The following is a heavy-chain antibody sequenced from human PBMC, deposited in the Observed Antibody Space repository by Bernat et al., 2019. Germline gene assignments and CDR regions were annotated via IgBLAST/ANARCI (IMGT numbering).Heavy chain of an antibody. CDR2: IYYSGST. CDR1: GGSIISSSYY. D-gene: IGHD6-6*01. Sequence: QLQLQESGPGLVKPSETLSLTCTVSGGSIISSSYYWGWIRQPPGKGLEWIGSIYYSGSTYYNPSLKRRVPISVDTSTNQFSLKLSSVTAADTAVYYCARVSSGSIAALPDYWGQGTLVTVSS. CDR3: ARVSSGSIAALPDY. V-gene: IGHV4-39*01. J-gene: IGHJ4*02.